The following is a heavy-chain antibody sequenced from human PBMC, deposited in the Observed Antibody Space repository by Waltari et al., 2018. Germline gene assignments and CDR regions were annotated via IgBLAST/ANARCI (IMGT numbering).Heavy chain of an antibody. CDR2: IYHSGNT. V-gene: IGHV4-38-2*01. CDR1: GYSISSGYY. D-gene: IGHD3-10*01. CDR3: AGVVKLMVGQYFQH. J-gene: IGHJ1*01. Sequence: QVQLQESGPGLVKPSETLSLTCAVSGYSISSGYYWGWIRQPPGKGLEWIGIIYHSGNTDYNPSLKSRVTISVDTSKNQFSLKLNSVTAADTAVYYCAGVVKLMVGQYFQHWGQGTLVTVSS.